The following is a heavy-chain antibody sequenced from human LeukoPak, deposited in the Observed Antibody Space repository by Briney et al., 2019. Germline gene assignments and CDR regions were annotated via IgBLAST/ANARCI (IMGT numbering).Heavy chain of an antibody. J-gene: IGHJ4*02. CDR1: GGSVSSNGYF. CDR3: ASGQFLVSNDY. V-gene: IGHV4-61*08. D-gene: IGHD5/OR15-5a*01. CDR2: IYNSAST. Sequence: SETLSLTCIVAGGSVSSNGYFWHWIRQPPGRGLEWIGFIYNSASTNYTTYLKSRVTISVDTSKTQFSLRLSSVTASDTAVYYCASGQFLVSNDYWGQGILVTVSS.